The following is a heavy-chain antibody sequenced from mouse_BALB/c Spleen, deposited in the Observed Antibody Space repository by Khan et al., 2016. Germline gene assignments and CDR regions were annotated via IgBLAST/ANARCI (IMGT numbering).Heavy chain of an antibody. Sequence: VQLQQSGAELVKPGASVKLSCTASGFNIKDTYMHWVKQRPEQGLEWLGRIDPANGNTKYDPKFQGKATITADTSSNTAYLQLSSLTSEDTAVYYCASQNYGIYEGGYTMDYWGQGTSVTVSS. D-gene: IGHD2-1*01. CDR3: ASQNYGIYEGGYTMDY. J-gene: IGHJ4*01. CDR2: IDPANGNT. V-gene: IGHV14-3*02. CDR1: GFNIKDTY.